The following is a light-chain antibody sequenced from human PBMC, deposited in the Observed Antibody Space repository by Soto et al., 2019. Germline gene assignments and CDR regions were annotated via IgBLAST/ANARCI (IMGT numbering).Light chain of an antibody. J-gene: IGKJ1*01. CDR3: QQYGSSPKT. CDR1: QSVSSN. Sequence: EIVMTQSPATLSVSPGERATLSCRASQSVSSNLAWYQQKPGQAPRLLIYGASTGATGIPARFSGSGSGTEFTLTISRLEPEDFAVYYCQQYGSSPKTFGQGNKVDIK. CDR2: GAS. V-gene: IGKV3-15*01.